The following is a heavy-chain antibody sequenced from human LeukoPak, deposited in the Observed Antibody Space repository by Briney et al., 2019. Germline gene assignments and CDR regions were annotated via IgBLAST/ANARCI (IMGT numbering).Heavy chain of an antibody. CDR3: ARGRYSGSWYVRDY. D-gene: IGHD6-13*01. Sequence: SETLSLTCAVYGGSFSGYYWSWIRQPPGKGLEWIGEINHSGSPNYNPSLKSRVTISVDTSKNQFSLKLSSVTAADTAVYYCARGRYSGSWYVRDYWGQGTLVTVSS. CDR1: GGSFSGYY. CDR2: INHSGSP. J-gene: IGHJ4*02. V-gene: IGHV4-34*01.